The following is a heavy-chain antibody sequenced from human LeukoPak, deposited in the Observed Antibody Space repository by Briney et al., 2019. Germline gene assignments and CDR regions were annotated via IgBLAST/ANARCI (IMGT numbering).Heavy chain of an antibody. Sequence: PSETLSLTCTVSGGPISSYYWSWIRQPPGKGLEWIGYIYYSGSTNYNPSLKSRVTISVDTSKNQFSLKLSSVTAADTAVYYCARFQQLGRPSKYNWFDPWGQGTLVTVSS. V-gene: IGHV4-59*08. CDR3: ARFQQLGRPSKYNWFDP. J-gene: IGHJ5*02. D-gene: IGHD6-13*01. CDR2: IYYSGST. CDR1: GGPISSYY.